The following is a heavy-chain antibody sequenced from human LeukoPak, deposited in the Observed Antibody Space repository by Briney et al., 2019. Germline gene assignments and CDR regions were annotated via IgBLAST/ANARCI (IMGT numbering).Heavy chain of an antibody. D-gene: IGHD2-15*01. CDR1: GGSFSGYY. J-gene: IGHJ4*02. CDR2: INHSGST. V-gene: IGHV4-34*01. Sequence: SETLSLTCAVYGGSFSGYYWSWIRQPPGKGLEWIGEINHSGSTNYNPSLRSGGTISVDTCKNQFSLTLSSVTAADTAVYYCARGKTPSKSKIYYFDYWGRGTLVTVSS. CDR3: ARGKTPSKSKIYYFDY.